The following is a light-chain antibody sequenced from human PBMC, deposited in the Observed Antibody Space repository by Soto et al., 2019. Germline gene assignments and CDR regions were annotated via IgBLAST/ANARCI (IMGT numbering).Light chain of an antibody. CDR3: QQYNNWPSWT. V-gene: IGKV3-11*01. CDR1: QSVSSY. CDR2: DAS. J-gene: IGKJ1*01. Sequence: IVLAQSPRTLSLSPGEIATLSSMGSQSVSSYLAWYQQKPGQAPRLLIYDASSSATGIPARFSGSGSGTDFTLTISSLEPEDFAVYYCQQYNNWPSWTFGQGTKVDIK.